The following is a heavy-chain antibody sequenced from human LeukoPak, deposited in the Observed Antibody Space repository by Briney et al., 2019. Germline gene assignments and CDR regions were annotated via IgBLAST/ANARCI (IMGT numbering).Heavy chain of an antibody. V-gene: IGHV3-7*03. Sequence: GGSLRLSCAASGFSFSSYWMSWVRQAPGKGLEWVANIKQDGSDKYYVDSVEGRFTISRDNAKNSLYLQMNSLRAEDTAVYYCARRYSSSWYSGRYYYYYYYMDVWGKGTTVTISS. J-gene: IGHJ6*03. CDR3: ARRYSSSWYSGRYYYYYYYMDV. CDR2: IKQDGSDK. CDR1: GFSFSSYW. D-gene: IGHD6-13*01.